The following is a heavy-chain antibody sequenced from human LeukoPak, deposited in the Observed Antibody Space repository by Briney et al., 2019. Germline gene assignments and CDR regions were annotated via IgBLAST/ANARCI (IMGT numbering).Heavy chain of an antibody. Sequence: ASVKVSCKASGYTFTSYNIHWVRQAPGQGLECMGVINPSGGSTSYAQKSQGRVTMTRDASTSTVYMELSSLRSEDTAVYYCARFMTTVTGFDYWGQGTLVTVSS. V-gene: IGHV1-46*01. D-gene: IGHD4-11*01. CDR2: INPSGGST. CDR1: GYTFTSYN. J-gene: IGHJ4*02. CDR3: ARFMTTVTGFDY.